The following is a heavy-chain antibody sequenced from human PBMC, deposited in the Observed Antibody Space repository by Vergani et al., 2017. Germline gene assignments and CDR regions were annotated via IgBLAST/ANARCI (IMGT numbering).Heavy chain of an antibody. Sequence: QLQLQESGPGLVKPSETLSLTCTVSGGSISSGGYSWSWIRQPPGKGLEWIGYIYHSGSTYYNPSLKSRVTISVDRSKNQFSLKLSSVTAADTAVYYCARVGSSGYYPDWFDPWGQGTLVTVSS. CDR2: IYHSGST. CDR1: GGSISSGGYS. V-gene: IGHV4-30-2*01. J-gene: IGHJ5*02. CDR3: ARVGSSGYYPDWFDP. D-gene: IGHD3-22*01.